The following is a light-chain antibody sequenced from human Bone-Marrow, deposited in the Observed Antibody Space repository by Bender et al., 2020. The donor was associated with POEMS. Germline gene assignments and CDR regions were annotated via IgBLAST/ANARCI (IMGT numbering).Light chain of an antibody. V-gene: IGLV2-14*03. CDR3: SSYISRTTLYV. CDR1: SSDVGGYNY. J-gene: IGLJ1*01. CDR2: AVS. Sequence: QSALTQPASVSGSPGQSITISCTGSSSDVGGYNYVSWYQQHPGKAPKLMIYAVSNRPSGVSNRFSGSKSGNTASLTISGLQAEDEAEYYCSSYISRTTLYVFGAGTKVTVL.